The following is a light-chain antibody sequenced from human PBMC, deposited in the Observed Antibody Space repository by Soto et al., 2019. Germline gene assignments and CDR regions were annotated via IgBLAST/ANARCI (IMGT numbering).Light chain of an antibody. CDR1: QSISSW. V-gene: IGKV1-5*01. CDR3: QQLNSYPLT. Sequence: DIQMAQSASTLCASVGGRVTITCRASQSISSWLAWYQQKPGKAPRLLIYAASTLQSGVPSRFSGSGSGTDFTLTISSLQPEDFATYYCQQLNSYPLTFGGGTKVDIK. J-gene: IGKJ4*01. CDR2: AAS.